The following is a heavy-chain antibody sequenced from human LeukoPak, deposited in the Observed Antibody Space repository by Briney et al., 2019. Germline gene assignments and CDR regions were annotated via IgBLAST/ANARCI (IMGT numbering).Heavy chain of an antibody. CDR1: GFTFSSYW. CDR3: AKGSKAVLFTRDYYVDV. Sequence: PGGSLRLSCAASGFTFSSYWMSWVRQAPGKGLEWVAFISFSGNSIYYADSVKGRFTISRDNSKNTLYLQMNSLRAEDTAVYYCAKGSKAVLFTRDYYVDVWGKGTTVTVSS. V-gene: IGHV3-48*01. D-gene: IGHD6-19*01. J-gene: IGHJ6*03. CDR2: ISFSGNSI.